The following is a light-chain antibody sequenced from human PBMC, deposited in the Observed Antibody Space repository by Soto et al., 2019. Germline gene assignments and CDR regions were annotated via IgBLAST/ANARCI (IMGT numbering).Light chain of an antibody. CDR1: QSIISF. CDR3: HQHDNWPRS. J-gene: IGKJ1*01. Sequence: ETGLTQSPATLSLSPGERATLSCRASQSIISFLAWYQQKPGQAPRLLIYDASNRATGIPDRFSGSGSGTDFTLTISSLEPEDFAFYYCHQHDNWPRSCGRGPKVDIK. CDR2: DAS. V-gene: IGKV3-11*01.